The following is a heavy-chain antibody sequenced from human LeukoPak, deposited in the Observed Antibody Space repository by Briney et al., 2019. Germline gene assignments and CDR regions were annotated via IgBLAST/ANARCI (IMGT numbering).Heavy chain of an antibody. CDR3: ARSPSGYYNEGYYFDY. Sequence: PSETLSLTCTVSGYSISSGYYWGWIRQPPGKGLEWIGSIYHSGSTYYNPSLKSRVTISVDTSKNQFSLKLSSVTAADTAVYYCARSPSGYYNEGYYFDYWGQGTLVTVSS. V-gene: IGHV4-38-2*02. CDR2: IYHSGST. CDR1: GYSISSGYY. J-gene: IGHJ4*02. D-gene: IGHD3-3*01.